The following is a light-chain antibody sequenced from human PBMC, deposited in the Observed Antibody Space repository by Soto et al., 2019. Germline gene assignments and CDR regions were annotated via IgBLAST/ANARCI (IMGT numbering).Light chain of an antibody. V-gene: IGLV1-40*01. J-gene: IGLJ1*01. CDR1: SSNIGAGYE. CDR3: QSYDSSLSGYV. CDR2: ENN. Sequence: QSVLTQPPSVSEAPGQRVTISCTGSSSNIGAGYEAHWYQQVPGTAPKLLSYENNNRPSGFPDRFSGAKSGTSASLAITGLQAEDEAEYYCQSYDSSLSGYVFGTGTKVTVL.